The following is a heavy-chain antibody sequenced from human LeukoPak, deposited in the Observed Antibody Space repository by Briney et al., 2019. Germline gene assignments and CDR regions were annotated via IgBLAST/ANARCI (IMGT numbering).Heavy chain of an antibody. J-gene: IGHJ4*02. D-gene: IGHD6-19*01. CDR3: ARSDQGSGWPY. Sequence: ASVKVSCKASGYTFTEFFMHWVRQAPGQGLEWMGRIIPILGIANYAQKFQGRVTITADKSTSTAYMELSSLRSEDTAVYYCARSDQGSGWPYWGQETLVTVSS. V-gene: IGHV1-69*02. CDR2: IIPILGIA. CDR1: GYTFTEFF.